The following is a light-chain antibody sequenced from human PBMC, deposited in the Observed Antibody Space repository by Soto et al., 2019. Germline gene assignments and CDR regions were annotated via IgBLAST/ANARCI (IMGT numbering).Light chain of an antibody. J-gene: IGLJ1*01. CDR1: SSDVGNYNR. V-gene: IGLV2-18*02. CDR3: SSYTSSSTYV. CDR2: EVS. Sequence: QSALTQPPSVSGSPGQSVTISCTGTSSDVGNYNRVSWYQQPQGTAPKVIIYEVSNRPSGVPDRFSGSKSGNTASLTISWLQAEDEADYYCSSYTSSSTYVFGTGTKVTV.